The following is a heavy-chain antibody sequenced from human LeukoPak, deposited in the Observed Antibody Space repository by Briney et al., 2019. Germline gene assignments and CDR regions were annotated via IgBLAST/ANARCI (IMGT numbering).Heavy chain of an antibody. J-gene: IGHJ4*02. D-gene: IGHD5-12*01. Sequence: GGSLRLSCAASGFTVSSNYMSWVRQAPGKGLEWVSVIYSGGSTYYADSVKGRFTISRDNSKNTLYLQMNSLRAEDTAVYDCARARYSGYDSPYYFDYWGQGTLVTVSS. CDR3: ARARYSGYDSPYYFDY. CDR1: GFTVSSNY. V-gene: IGHV3-53*01. CDR2: IYSGGST.